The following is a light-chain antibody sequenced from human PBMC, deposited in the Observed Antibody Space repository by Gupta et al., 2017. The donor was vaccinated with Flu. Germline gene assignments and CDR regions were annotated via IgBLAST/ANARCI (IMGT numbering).Light chain of an antibody. CDR2: KDT. CDR1: ALPNQY. V-gene: IGLV3-25*03. CDR3: QSADASSTYYV. Sequence: GDALPNQYVYWFQQRPDQAPTLLIYKDTERPSGIPERFSGSSSGTTVTLTISGVQAEDEADYYCQSADASSTYYVFGTGTKVTV. J-gene: IGLJ1*01.